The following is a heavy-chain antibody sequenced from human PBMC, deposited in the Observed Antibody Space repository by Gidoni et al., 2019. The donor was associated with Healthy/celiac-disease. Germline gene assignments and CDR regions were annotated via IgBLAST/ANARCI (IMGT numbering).Heavy chain of an antibody. D-gene: IGHD1-1*01. CDR2: ISSSSSTI. J-gene: IGHJ4*02. V-gene: IGHV3-48*01. Sequence: VQLVESGGGLVQPGGSLRLSCAASGFTFSSYSMNWVRQAPGKGLEWVSYISSSSSTIYYADSVKGRFTIARDNAKNLLYLQMNSLRAEDKAVYYCARFGWNPRGDIYYFDYWGQGTLVTVSS. CDR3: ARFGWNPRGDIYYFDY. CDR1: GFTFSSYS.